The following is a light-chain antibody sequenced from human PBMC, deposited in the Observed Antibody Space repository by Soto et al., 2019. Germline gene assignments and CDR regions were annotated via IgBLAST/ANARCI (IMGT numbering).Light chain of an antibody. V-gene: IGKV3-11*01. CDR2: EAP. J-gene: IGKJ5*01. Sequence: EIVLTQSPATLSLSPGERATLSCRASQTVSSYSAWYQAKPGQAPRLLIYEAPNRATGIPARFSGSGSGTDFTLSISSLEPEDFAVYYCQQRSNWPPTFGQGTRLEIK. CDR1: QTVSSY. CDR3: QQRSNWPPT.